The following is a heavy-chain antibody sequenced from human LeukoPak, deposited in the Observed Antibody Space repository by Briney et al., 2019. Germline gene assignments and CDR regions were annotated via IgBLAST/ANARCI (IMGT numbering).Heavy chain of an antibody. D-gene: IGHD4-23*01. CDR3: ARVDRHGGNSLDY. CDR1: GGSISSYY. J-gene: IGHJ4*02. V-gene: IGHV4-59*01. CDR2: IYYSGST. Sequence: SETLSLTCTVSGGSISSYYWSWIRQPPGKGLEWIGYIYYSGSTNYNPSLKSRVTISVDTSKNQFSLKLSSVTAADTAVYYCARVDRHGGNSLDYWGQGTLVTVSS.